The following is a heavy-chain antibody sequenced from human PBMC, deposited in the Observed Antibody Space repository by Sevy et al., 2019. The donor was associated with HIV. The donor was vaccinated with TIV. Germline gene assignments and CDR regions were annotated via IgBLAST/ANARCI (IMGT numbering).Heavy chain of an antibody. CDR1: GYTFTGYY. D-gene: IGHD5-18*01. V-gene: IGHV1-2*02. CDR2: INPNSGGT. CDR3: ARDSGPWGGVQLWHFDY. Sequence: ASVKVSCKASGYTFTGYYMHWVRQAPGQGLEWMGWINPNSGGTNYAQKFQGRVTLTRDTSISTAYMELSRLRSDDTAVYYCARDSGPWGGVQLWHFDYWGQGTLVTVSS. J-gene: IGHJ4*02.